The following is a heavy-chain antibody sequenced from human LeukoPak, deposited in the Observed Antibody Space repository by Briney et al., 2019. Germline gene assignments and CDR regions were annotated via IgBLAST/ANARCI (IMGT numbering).Heavy chain of an antibody. CDR2: MNPNSGNT. V-gene: IGHV1-8*01. J-gene: IGHJ5*02. CDR3: ARLHPVVAATEVWFDP. D-gene: IGHD2-15*01. Sequence: ASVKVSCKASGYTFTSYDINWVRQATGQGLEWMGWMNPNSGNTGYAQKFQGRVTMTRNTSISTAYMELSSLRSEDTAVYYCARLHPVVAATEVWFDPWGQGTLVTLSS. CDR1: GYTFTSYD.